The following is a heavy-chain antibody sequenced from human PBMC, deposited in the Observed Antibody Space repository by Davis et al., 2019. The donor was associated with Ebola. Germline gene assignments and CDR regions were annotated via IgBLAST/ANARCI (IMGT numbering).Heavy chain of an antibody. D-gene: IGHD6-19*01. Sequence: GESLKISCAASGFAVSFYGIHWVRQAPGKGLEWVAVIWYDGSNEYYVDSVKGRFIISRDNSKNTLYLQMISLRAEDTAVYYCARLSSTGHLDYWGQGTLVTVSS. CDR2: IWYDGSNE. J-gene: IGHJ4*02. V-gene: IGHV3-33*01. CDR3: ARLSSTGHLDY. CDR1: GFAVSFYG.